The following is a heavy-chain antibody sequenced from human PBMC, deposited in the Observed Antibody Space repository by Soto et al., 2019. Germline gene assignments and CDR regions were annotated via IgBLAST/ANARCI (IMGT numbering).Heavy chain of an antibody. D-gene: IGHD5-18*01. J-gene: IGHJ6*02. Sequence: GESLKISCKGSGYSFTSYWISWVRQMPGKGLEWMGRIDPSDSYTNYSPSFQGHATISADKSISTAYLQWSSLKASDTAMYYCASSNTAMVNYYYYGMDVWGQGTTVTVSS. V-gene: IGHV5-10-1*01. CDR3: ASSNTAMVNYYYYGMDV. CDR2: IDPSDSYT. CDR1: GYSFTSYW.